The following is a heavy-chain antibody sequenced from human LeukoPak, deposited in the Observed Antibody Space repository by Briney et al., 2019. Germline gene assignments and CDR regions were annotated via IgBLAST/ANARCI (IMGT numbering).Heavy chain of an antibody. J-gene: IGHJ4*02. CDR1: GFPFSFFE. CDR2: IASSGRTR. Sequence: GGSLRLSCAVSGFPFSFFEINWVRQAPGEGLEWVSNIASSGRTRYYADSVKGRFSISRDNAKNSLYLQMNTLRVEDTGVYYCALLAVASDFDYWGQGALVTVSS. D-gene: IGHD6-19*01. V-gene: IGHV3-48*03. CDR3: ALLAVASDFDY.